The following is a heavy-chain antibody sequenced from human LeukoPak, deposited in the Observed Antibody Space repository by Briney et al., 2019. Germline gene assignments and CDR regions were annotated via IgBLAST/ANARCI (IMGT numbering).Heavy chain of an antibody. Sequence: SETLSLTRSVSGGSISSGGYYWSWIRQHPRKGLEWIGYIYYSGSTYYNPSLKSRVTISVDTSKNQFSLKLSSVTAADTAVYYCARGEVTAYSRDAFDIWGQGTMVTVSS. D-gene: IGHD2-21*02. CDR1: GGSISSGGYY. V-gene: IGHV4-31*03. J-gene: IGHJ3*02. CDR3: ARGEVTAYSRDAFDI. CDR2: IYYSGST.